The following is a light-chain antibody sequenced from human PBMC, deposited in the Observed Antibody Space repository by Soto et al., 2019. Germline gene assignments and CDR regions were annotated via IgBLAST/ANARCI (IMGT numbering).Light chain of an antibody. CDR1: SSNIGAGYD. V-gene: IGLV1-40*01. CDR3: QSYDSSLSEV. J-gene: IGLJ1*01. CDR2: GNS. Sequence: QAVVTQPPSVSGAPGQRVTISCTGSSSNIGAGYDVHWYQQLPGTAPKLLIYGNSNRPSGVPDRFSGSKSGTLASLAITGLQAEDEADYYCQSYDSSLSEVFGTGTKLTVL.